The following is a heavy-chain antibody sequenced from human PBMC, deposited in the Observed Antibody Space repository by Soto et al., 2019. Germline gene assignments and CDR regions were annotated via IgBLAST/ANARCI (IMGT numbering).Heavy chain of an antibody. J-gene: IGHJ4*02. CDR1: GFTFSSYA. D-gene: IGHD3-22*01. CDR2: ISGSGTNT. CDR3: AKRGDYDSSGTLGY. Sequence: EVQLLESGGGLVQPGGSLRLSCAASGFTFSSYAMSWVRQAPGKGLEWVSAISGSGTNTYYADSVKGRFTISRDNSKNTLYLQMNRLRVEDTAVYYCAKRGDYDSSGTLGYWGQGTLVTVSS. V-gene: IGHV3-23*01.